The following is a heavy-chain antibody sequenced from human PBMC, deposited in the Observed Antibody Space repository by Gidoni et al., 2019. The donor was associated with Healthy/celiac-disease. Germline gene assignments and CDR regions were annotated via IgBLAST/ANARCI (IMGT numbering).Heavy chain of an antibody. Sequence: EVQLVESGGGLVKPGGSLRLSCAASGFPFSSYSMNWGRQAPGTGLEWVSSISSSSSYIYYADSVKGRFTISRDNSKNSLYLQMNSLRAEDTAVYYCARKLSRGVVAASSSWGQGTLVTVSS. CDR1: GFPFSSYS. D-gene: IGHD2-15*01. CDR3: ARKLSRGVVAASSS. CDR2: ISSSSSYI. V-gene: IGHV3-21*01. J-gene: IGHJ4*02.